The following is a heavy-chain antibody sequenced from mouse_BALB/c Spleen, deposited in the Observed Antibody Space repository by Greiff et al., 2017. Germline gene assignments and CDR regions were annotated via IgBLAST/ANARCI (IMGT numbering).Heavy chain of an antibody. CDR3: TRPYYGSSYYFDY. Sequence: EVKLEESGGGLVQPGGSMKLSCVASGFTFSNYWMNWVRQSPEKGLEWVAEIRLKSNNYATHYAESVKGRFTISRDDSKSSVYLQMNNLRAEDTGIYYCTRPYYGSSYYFDYWGQGTTLTVSS. D-gene: IGHD1-1*01. V-gene: IGHV6-6*02. CDR1: GFTFSNYW. CDR2: IRLKSNNYAT. J-gene: IGHJ2*01.